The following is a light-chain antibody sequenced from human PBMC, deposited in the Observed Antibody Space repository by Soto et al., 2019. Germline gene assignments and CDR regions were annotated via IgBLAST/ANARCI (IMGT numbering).Light chain of an antibody. V-gene: IGKV1-5*01. J-gene: IGKJ1*01. Sequence: DIQMTQSPSTLSASVGDRVTITCRASQSISNRLAWYQQKPGKAPKVLIYDASSLEGGVPSRFSGTGSATEFILTISSLQPDDFALYYCQQRSGWPTFGQGTKV. CDR3: QQRSGWPT. CDR1: QSISNR. CDR2: DAS.